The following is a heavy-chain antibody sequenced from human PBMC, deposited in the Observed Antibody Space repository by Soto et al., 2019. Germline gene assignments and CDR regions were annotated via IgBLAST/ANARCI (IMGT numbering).Heavy chain of an antibody. J-gene: IGHJ6*03. D-gene: IGHD3-16*01. CDR1: GFTFSSYS. CDR3: ALRGGYYYYYMDV. Sequence: GGSLRLSCAASGFTFSSYSMNWVRQAPGKGLEWVSYISSSSSTIYYADSVKGRFTISRDNAKNSLYLQMNSLRAEDTAVYYCALRGGYYYYYMDVWGKGTTVTAP. V-gene: IGHV3-48*01. CDR2: ISSSSSTI.